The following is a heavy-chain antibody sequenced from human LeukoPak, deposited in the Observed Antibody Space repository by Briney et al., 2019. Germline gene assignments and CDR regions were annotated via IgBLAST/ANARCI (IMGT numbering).Heavy chain of an antibody. CDR1: GGSINSYW. V-gene: IGHV4-4*07. J-gene: IGHJ4*02. CDR2: IYTTGRT. CDR3: ARAGYTISSYRFDY. D-gene: IGHD3-16*02. Sequence: SETLSLNCSVSGGSINSYWWSWIRQPAGKGLEFIGRIYTTGRTNYNPSLKSRVSMSVDTSKNKFSLGLRSVTAADTAVYFCARAGYTISSYRFDYWGQGALVTVSS.